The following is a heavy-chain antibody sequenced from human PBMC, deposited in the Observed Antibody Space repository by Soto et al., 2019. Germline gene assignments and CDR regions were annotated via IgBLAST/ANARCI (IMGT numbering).Heavy chain of an antibody. CDR2: IYYSGST. D-gene: IGHD1-20*01. Sequence: SETLSLTCTVSGGSISSYYWSWIRQPPGKGLEWIGYIYYSGSTNYNPSLKSRVTISVDTSKNQFSLKLSSVTAADTAVYYCARDIRSMGFDIWGQGTRVTVSS. V-gene: IGHV4-59*01. CDR1: GGSISSYY. CDR3: ARDIRSMGFDI. J-gene: IGHJ3*02.